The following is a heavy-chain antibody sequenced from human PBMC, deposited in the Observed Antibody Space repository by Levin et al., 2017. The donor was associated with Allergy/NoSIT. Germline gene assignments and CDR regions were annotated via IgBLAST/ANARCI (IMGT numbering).Heavy chain of an antibody. CDR3: TTYISSWYYFDS. CDR2: IKSKTDGGTA. J-gene: IGHJ4*02. CDR1: GITFSNAW. D-gene: IGHD6-13*01. V-gene: IGHV3-15*01. Sequence: SCTASGITFSNAWMSWARQAPGKGLEWVGRIKSKTDGGTADYASPVKGRFTISRDDSKNTLYLQMNSLKTEDTAVYYCTTYISSWYYFDSWGQGTLVTVSS.